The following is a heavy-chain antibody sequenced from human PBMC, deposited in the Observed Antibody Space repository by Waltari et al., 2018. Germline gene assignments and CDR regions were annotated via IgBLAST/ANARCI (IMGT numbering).Heavy chain of an antibody. CDR2: INPDGSQK. CDR3: TTLARGESGDY. D-gene: IGHD3-10*01. V-gene: IGHV3-7*01. Sequence: EVQLVESGGGLVQHGGSLRLSCAASGFTFNTYWMKWIRQAPGKGVEWVANINPDGSQKFYVDSVKGRCTVSRDNAQKSLYLQRNNLRAEDTAVYYCTTLARGESGDYWGQGTLVTVSS. J-gene: IGHJ4*02. CDR1: GFTFNTYW.